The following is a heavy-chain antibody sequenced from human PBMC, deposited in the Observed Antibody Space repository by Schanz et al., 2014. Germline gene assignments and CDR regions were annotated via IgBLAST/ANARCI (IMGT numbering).Heavy chain of an antibody. D-gene: IGHD3-22*01. Sequence: QLVGSGGGLIQPGGSLRLSCAAYGFTLSSYAMHWVRQAPGKGLEWVSAISGSGGSTYYADSVKGRFTISRDNSKNTLYLQMNSLRAEDTAVYYCAKDPSHGDYDYYFDYWGQGTLVTVSS. V-gene: IGHV3-23*04. CDR3: AKDPSHGDYDYYFDY. CDR1: GFTLSSYA. CDR2: ISGSGGST. J-gene: IGHJ4*02.